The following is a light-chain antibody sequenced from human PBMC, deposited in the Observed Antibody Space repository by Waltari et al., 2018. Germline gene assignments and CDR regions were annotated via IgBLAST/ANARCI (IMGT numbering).Light chain of an antibody. Sequence: DIQMTQSRSTVYASVGDRVTITCRASQSISTWLAWYQQKPGKAPKLLIYKASDLESGVPSRFSGSGSGTEFTLTISSLQPDDFATYYCQHYNTYPVTFGQGTKLDI. CDR3: QHYNTYPVT. V-gene: IGKV1-5*03. J-gene: IGKJ2*01. CDR2: KAS. CDR1: QSISTW.